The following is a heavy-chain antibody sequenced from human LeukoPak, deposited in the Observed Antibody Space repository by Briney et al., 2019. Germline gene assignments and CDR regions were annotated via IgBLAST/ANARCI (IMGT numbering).Heavy chain of an antibody. CDR2: ISGSGGST. J-gene: IGHJ4*02. CDR1: GFTFSSYA. D-gene: IGHD2-15*01. CDR3: RAVVVAAAVVYYFDY. V-gene: IGHV3-23*01. Sequence: PGGSLRLSCAASGFTFSSYAMSWVRHAPGKGLEWVSAISGSGGSTYYADSVKGRLTISRDNSKNTLYLQMNSLRAEDTAVYYCRAVVVAAAVVYYFDYWGQGTLVTVSS.